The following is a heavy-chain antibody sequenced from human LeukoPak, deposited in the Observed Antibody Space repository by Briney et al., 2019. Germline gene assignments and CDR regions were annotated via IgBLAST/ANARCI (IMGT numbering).Heavy chain of an antibody. CDR3: ARDRGDYYDSSGYHT. Sequence: GGSLRLSCAASGFTFSSYSMNWVRQAPGKGLEWVSSISSSSSYIYYADSVKGRFTISRDNAKNSLYLQMNSLRAEDTAVYYCARDRGDYYDSSGYHTWGQGTLVTVSS. CDR2: ISSSSSYI. CDR1: GFTFSSYS. V-gene: IGHV3-21*01. D-gene: IGHD3-22*01. J-gene: IGHJ5*02.